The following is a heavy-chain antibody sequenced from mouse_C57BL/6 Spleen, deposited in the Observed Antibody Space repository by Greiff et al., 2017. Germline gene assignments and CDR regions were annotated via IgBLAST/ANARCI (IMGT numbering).Heavy chain of an antibody. CDR1: GFSLSTFGMG. Sequence: QVTLKVSGPGILQPSQTLSLTCSFSGFSLSTFGMGVGWIRQPSGKGLEWLAHIWWDDDKYYNPALKSRLTISKATAKNQVFLKIANVDTADTATYDGARIEGFPFDDWGQGTTLTVSS. CDR3: ARIEGFPFDD. CDR2: IWWDDDK. V-gene: IGHV8-8*01. J-gene: IGHJ2*01.